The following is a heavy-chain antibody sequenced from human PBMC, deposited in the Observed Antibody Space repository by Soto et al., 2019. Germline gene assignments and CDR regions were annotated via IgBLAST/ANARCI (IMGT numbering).Heavy chain of an antibody. Sequence: GGSLRLSCAASGFTFSSYGMHWVRQAPGKGLEWVAVIWYDGSNKYYADSVKGRFTISRDNSKNTLYLQMNSLRAEDTAVYYCARDLQIAVATSHGSEYFDYWGQGTLVTVSS. CDR2: IWYDGSNK. CDR3: ARDLQIAVATSHGSEYFDY. CDR1: GFTFSSYG. V-gene: IGHV3-33*01. D-gene: IGHD6-19*01. J-gene: IGHJ4*02.